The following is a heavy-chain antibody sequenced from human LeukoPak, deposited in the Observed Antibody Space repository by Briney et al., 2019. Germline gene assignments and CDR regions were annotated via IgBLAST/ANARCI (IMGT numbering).Heavy chain of an antibody. CDR1: GYIFTSYD. CDR3: ARGRRRDGYIFDY. CDR2: MNPNSGNT. D-gene: IGHD5-24*01. Sequence: ASVKVSCKASGYIFTSYDINWVRQATGQGLEWMGWMNPNSGNTGYAQKFQGRVTMTRNTSISTAYMELSSLRSEDTAVYYCARGRRRDGYIFDYWGQGTLVTVSS. J-gene: IGHJ4*02. V-gene: IGHV1-8*01.